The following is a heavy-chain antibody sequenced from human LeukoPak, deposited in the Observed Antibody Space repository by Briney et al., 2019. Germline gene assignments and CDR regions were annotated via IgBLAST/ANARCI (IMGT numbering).Heavy chain of an antibody. V-gene: IGHV5-51*01. Sequence: WMGNIYAGDSDTRYSPSFQGQVTISVDKSINTAYLQWSSLKASDTAMYYCVRRRSGTNSDYWGQGTLVTVSS. CDR2: IYAGDSDT. J-gene: IGHJ4*02. D-gene: IGHD1-26*01. CDR3: VRRRSGTNSDY.